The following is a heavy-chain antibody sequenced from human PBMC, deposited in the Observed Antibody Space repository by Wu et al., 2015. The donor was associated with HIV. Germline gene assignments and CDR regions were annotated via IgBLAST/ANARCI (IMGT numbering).Heavy chain of an antibody. D-gene: IGHD4-11*01. V-gene: IGHV1-2*02. CDR1: GYTFTGYY. CDR3: ARDATPITTEFDY. Sequence: QVQLVQSGAEVKKPGASVKVSCKASGYTFTGYYIHWVRQAPEHGLEWMAWINPSGGATIYAEAFVGRVTVTTDTSMQTVYMELESLTSGDTAMYFCARDATPITTEFDYWGQGTLITVSS. CDR2: INPSGGAT. J-gene: IGHJ4*02.